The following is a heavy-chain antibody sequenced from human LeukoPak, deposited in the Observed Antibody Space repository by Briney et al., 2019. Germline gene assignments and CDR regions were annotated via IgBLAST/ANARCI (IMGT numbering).Heavy chain of an antibody. CDR3: ARGYSSSWGYYGMDV. D-gene: IGHD6-13*01. J-gene: IGHJ6*02. V-gene: IGHV4-34*01. CDR1: GGSFSGYY. CDR2: INHSGST. Sequence: SETLSPTCAVYGGSFSGYYWSWIRQPPGKGLEWIGEINHSGSTNYNPSLKSRVTISVDTSKNQFSLKLSSVTAADTAVYYCARGYSSSWGYYGMDVWGQGTTVTVSS.